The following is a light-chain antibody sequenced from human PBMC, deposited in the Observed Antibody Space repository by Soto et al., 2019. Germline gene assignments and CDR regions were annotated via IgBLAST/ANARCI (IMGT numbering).Light chain of an antibody. CDR2: AAS. CDR1: QSISGY. V-gene: IGKV1-39*01. J-gene: IGKJ2*01. CDR3: QQSYSTPYT. Sequence: DIQMTQSPSSLSASVGDRVTITCRASQSISGYLNWYQQKPGKAPKLLIYAASSLQSGVPSRFSGSGSGTDVTLTISSLQPEDFATYYCQQSYSTPYTFGQGTKLEIK.